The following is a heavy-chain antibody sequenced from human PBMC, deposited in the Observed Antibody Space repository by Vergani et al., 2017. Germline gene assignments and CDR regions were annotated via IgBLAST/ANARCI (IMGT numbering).Heavy chain of an antibody. V-gene: IGHV4-34*01. D-gene: IGHD2-15*01. CDR2: INHSGST. Sequence: QVQLQQWGAGLLKPSETLSLTCAVYGGSFSGYYWSWIRQPPGKGLEWIGEINHSGSTNYNPSLKSRVTISVDTSKNQFSLKLSSVTAADTAVYYCARDSGAGSTGDDYWGQGTMVTVSS. CDR3: ARDSGAGSTGDDY. CDR1: GGSFSGYY. J-gene: IGHJ3*01.